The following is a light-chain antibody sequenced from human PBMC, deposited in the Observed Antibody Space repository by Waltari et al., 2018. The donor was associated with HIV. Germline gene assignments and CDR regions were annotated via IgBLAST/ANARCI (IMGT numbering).Light chain of an antibody. V-gene: IGKV3-20*01. CDR1: QSVSKTY. J-gene: IGKJ2*01. CDR3: QQYDSSVYT. Sequence: IVLTQSPGTLSLSPGERATLSCRASQSVSKTYLVWYQQKHGQAPRLLMHGASTRATGIPDRFTGSGSGTDFTLNISRLEPEDSAVYYCQQYDSSVYTFGQGTKLEIK. CDR2: GAS.